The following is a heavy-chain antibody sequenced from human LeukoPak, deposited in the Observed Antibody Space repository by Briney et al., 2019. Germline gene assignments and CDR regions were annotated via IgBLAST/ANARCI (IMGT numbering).Heavy chain of an antibody. J-gene: IGHJ5*02. CDR1: GYTFTSYD. V-gene: IGHV1-8*01. CDR2: MNPNSGNT. D-gene: IGHD3-3*01. CDR3: AKVANTRGNWFDP. Sequence: APVKVSCKASGYTFTSYDINWVRQAPGQGLEWMGWMNPNSGNTAYAQKFQGRVTMTRSTSTSTAYMELSSLRSEDTAVYYCAKVANTRGNWFDPWGQGTLVTVSS.